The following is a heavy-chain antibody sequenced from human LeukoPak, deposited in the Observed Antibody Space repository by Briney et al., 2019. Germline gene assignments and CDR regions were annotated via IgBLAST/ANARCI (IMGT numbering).Heavy chain of an antibody. V-gene: IGHV3-23*01. J-gene: IGHJ6*02. Sequence: TGGSLRLSCAASGFTFSSCAMNWVRQPPGKGLEWVSGISGSGGTTYYADSVKGRFTFSRDNSKNTLYLQMNSLRAEDTAVYYCAKEGRDVKNARYGMDVWGQGTTVTVSS. D-gene: IGHD5-24*01. CDR2: ISGSGGTT. CDR1: GFTFSSCA. CDR3: AKEGRDVKNARYGMDV.